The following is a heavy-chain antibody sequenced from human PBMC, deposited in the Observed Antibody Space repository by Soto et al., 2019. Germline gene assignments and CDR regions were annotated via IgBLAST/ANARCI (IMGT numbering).Heavy chain of an antibody. D-gene: IGHD3-22*01. V-gene: IGHV4-39*01. CDR1: GGSFSSSTYY. Sequence: QLQLQESGPGLVKPSETLSLTCTVSGGSFSSSTYYWGWIRQPPGKGLEWIGSMYSGGNTYYNPSVKSPVTVSVDTSKNHFSLKLTSVTAADSAMYYCARQPYDSTGYYYGAWGQGTLVTVSS. CDR2: MYSGGNT. CDR3: ARQPYDSTGYYYGA. J-gene: IGHJ5*02.